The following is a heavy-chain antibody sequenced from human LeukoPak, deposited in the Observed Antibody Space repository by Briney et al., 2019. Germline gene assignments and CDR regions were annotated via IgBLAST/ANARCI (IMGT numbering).Heavy chain of an antibody. J-gene: IGHJ5*02. V-gene: IGHV4-34*01. CDR3: ARVVRSWFDP. CDR2: INHSGST. D-gene: IGHD1-26*01. CDR1: GGSFSGYY. Sequence: SETLSLTCAVYGGSFSGYYWSWIRQPPGKGLEWIGEINHSGSTNYNPSLKSRVTISVDTSKNQFSLELSSVTAADTAVYYCARVVRSWFDPWGQGTLVTVSS.